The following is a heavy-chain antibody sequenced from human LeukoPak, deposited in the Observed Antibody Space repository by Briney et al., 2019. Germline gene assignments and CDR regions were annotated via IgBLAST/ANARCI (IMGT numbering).Heavy chain of an antibody. CDR1: GGSFSGYY. J-gene: IGHJ4*02. V-gene: IGHV4-34*01. D-gene: IGHD6-19*01. CDR3: VRGVSGWYGFDY. Sequence: SETLSLTCAVHGGSFSGYYWTWIRQPPGKGLEWIGEINLSGGTKYNPSLKSRVTISAETSNNQFFLKLSSVTGADTAVYYCVRGVSGWYGFDYWGQGTLVTVSS. CDR2: INLSGGT.